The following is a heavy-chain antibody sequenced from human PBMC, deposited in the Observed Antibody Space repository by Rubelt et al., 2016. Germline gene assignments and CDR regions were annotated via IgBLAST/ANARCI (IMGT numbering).Heavy chain of an antibody. CDR3: ARGGGVTAACDI. D-gene: IGHD3-10*01. J-gene: IGHJ3*02. CDR2: IYYGGST. CDR1: GGSIISSSYY. V-gene: IGHV4-39*07. Sequence: QLQLQESGPGLVKPSETLSLTCTVSGGSIISSSYYWGWIRQFPGKGLEWIGTIYYGGSTSYNPSLKSRITISVDTSKNQVSLKRTSVPAADTAVYYCARGGGVTAACDIWGQGTMVTVSS.